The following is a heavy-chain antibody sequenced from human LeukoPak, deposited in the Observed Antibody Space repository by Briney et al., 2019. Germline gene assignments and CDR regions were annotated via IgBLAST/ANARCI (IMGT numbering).Heavy chain of an antibody. J-gene: IGHJ5*02. D-gene: IGHD6-13*01. CDR3: ARGRSAGYSSSWSYNWFDP. CDR2: IIPIFGNTTA. Sequence: ASVKVSCKASGGTFSRYAISWVRQAPGQGLEWMGGIIPIFGNTTANYAQKFQGRVTITADESTSTAYMRLRNLRSEDTAVYLCARGRSAGYSSSWSYNWFDPWGQGTLVTVSS. V-gene: IGHV1-69*13. CDR1: GGTFSRYA.